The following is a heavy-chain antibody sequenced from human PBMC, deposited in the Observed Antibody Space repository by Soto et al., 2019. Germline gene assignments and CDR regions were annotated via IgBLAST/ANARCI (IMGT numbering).Heavy chain of an antibody. CDR3: ARASSPSYYYGMDV. J-gene: IGHJ6*02. Sequence: KTSETLSLTCTVSGGSISSGDYYWSWIRQPPGKGLEWIGYIYYSGSTYYNPSLKSRVTISVDTSKNQFSLKLSSVTAADTAVYYCARASSPSYYYGMDVWGQGTTVTVSS. CDR2: IYYSGST. D-gene: IGHD1-26*01. V-gene: IGHV4-30-4*01. CDR1: GGSISSGDYY.